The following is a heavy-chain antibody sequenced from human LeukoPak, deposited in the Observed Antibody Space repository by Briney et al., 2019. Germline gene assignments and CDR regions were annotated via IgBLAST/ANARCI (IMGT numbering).Heavy chain of an antibody. J-gene: IGHJ4*02. Sequence: SETLSLTCTVSGGSISSYYWSWIRQPPGKGLEWIGYIYYSGSTNYNPSLKSRVTISVDTSKNQFSLKLSSVTAADTAVYYCARDRRSGWKIWGQGTLVTVSS. CDR3: ARDRRSGWKI. CDR1: GGSISSYY. CDR2: IYYSGST. V-gene: IGHV4-59*01. D-gene: IGHD6-19*01.